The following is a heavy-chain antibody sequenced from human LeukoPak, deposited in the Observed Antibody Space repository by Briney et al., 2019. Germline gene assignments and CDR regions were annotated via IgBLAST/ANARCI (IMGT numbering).Heavy chain of an antibody. CDR3: ARSPYSSSWYPFAP. CDR2: IYTSGST. Sequence: SETLSLTCTVSGGSISSYYWSWIRQVAGKGLEWIGRIYTSGSTNYNPSLKSRVTMSVDTSKNQFSLKLTSVTAADAAVYYCARSPYSSSWYPFAPWGQGTLVTVSS. CDR1: GGSISSYY. D-gene: IGHD6-13*01. J-gene: IGHJ5*02. V-gene: IGHV4-4*07.